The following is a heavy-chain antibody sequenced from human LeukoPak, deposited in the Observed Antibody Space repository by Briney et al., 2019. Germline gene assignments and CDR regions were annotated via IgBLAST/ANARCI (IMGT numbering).Heavy chain of an antibody. Sequence: SETLSLACTVSGGSVSSGSYYRSWIRQPPGKGLDWIGYIYYSGSTNYNPSLKSRVTISVDTSKNQFSLELSSVTAADTAVYYCARALMVYDGNFDYWGQGTLVTVSS. V-gene: IGHV4-61*01. CDR2: IYYSGST. CDR3: ARALMVYDGNFDY. D-gene: IGHD2-8*01. CDR1: GGSVSSGSYY. J-gene: IGHJ4*02.